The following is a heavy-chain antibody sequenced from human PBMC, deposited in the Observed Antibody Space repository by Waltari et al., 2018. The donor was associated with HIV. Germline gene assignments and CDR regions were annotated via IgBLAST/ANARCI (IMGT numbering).Heavy chain of an antibody. J-gene: IGHJ5*02. CDR3: ARHRLGRSWFDP. D-gene: IGHD6-6*01. CDR1: GFTFTNYW. V-gene: IGHV5-51*01. Sequence: EVQLEQSGAEVKKPGESLKISCKASGFTFTNYWIAGVRQAPGKGREWMGIIYPYDGNTRPSTSIKGHVTISADKSTTTAYLQWTSLRASDSGIYYCARHRLGRSWFDPWGQGTLVTVAS. CDR2: IYPYDGNT.